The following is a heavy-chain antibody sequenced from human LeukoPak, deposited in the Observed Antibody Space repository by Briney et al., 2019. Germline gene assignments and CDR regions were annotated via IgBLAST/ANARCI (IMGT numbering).Heavy chain of an antibody. Sequence: GGSLRLSCAASGFTFSSFSMDWVRQAPGKGLEWVSYIRTSGTNTDYTGSVKGRFTISRDNAKNSLYLQMNSLRAEDTAVYYCARMNYVSSGWGAPFDYWGQGTLVTVSS. CDR3: ARMNYVSSGWGAPFDY. V-gene: IGHV3-48*04. CDR2: IRTSGTNT. J-gene: IGHJ4*02. CDR1: GFTFSSFS. D-gene: IGHD1-7*01.